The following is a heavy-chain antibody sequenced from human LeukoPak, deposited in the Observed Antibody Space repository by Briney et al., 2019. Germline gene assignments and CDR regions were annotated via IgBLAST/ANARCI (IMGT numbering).Heavy chain of an antibody. V-gene: IGHV3-48*01. CDR2: ISSTSSII. CDR3: ARVYNGGLKEMTPGDYFYYYYMDV. Sequence: GGSLRLSCAASGFTLSNYNMNWVRQAPGKGLEWVSYISSTSSIIYYADSVKGRFTISRDNAKNSLYLQMNSLRAEDTAVYYCARVYNGGLKEMTPGDYFYYYYMDVWGKGTTVTVSS. J-gene: IGHJ6*03. D-gene: IGHD2-8*01. CDR1: GFTLSNYN.